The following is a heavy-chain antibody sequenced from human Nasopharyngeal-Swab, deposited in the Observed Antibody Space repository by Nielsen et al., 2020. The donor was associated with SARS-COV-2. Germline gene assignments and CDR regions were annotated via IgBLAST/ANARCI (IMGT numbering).Heavy chain of an antibody. J-gene: IGHJ6*03. D-gene: IGHD5-18*01. Sequence: SVEVSCKASGYIFTGYYMHWVRQAPGQGLEWMGGIIPIFGTANYAQKFQGRVTITADESTSTAYMELSSLRSEDTAVYYCARGEYSYGYFSYYYYMDVWGKGTTVTVSS. V-gene: IGHV1-69*13. CDR2: IIPIFGTA. CDR3: ARGEYSYGYFSYYYYMDV. CDR1: GYIFTGYY.